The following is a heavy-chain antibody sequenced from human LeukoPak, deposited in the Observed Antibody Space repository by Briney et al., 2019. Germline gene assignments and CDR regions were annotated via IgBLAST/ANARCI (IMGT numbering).Heavy chain of an antibody. CDR3: AKDVGYCSSTTCYKPFDY. CDR2: INTDGSTT. D-gene: IGHD2-2*02. CDR1: GFTFNTHW. V-gene: IGHV3-74*01. J-gene: IGHJ4*02. Sequence: PGGSLRLSCAASGFTFNTHWMHWVRQAPGKGLVWVSRINTDGSTTNYADSVKGRFTISRDNSKNTLYLQMNSLRAEDTAVYYCAKDVGYCSSTTCYKPFDYWGQGTLVTVSS.